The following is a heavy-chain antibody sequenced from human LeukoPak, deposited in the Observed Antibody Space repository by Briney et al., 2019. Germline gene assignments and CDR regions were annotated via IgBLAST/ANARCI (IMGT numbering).Heavy chain of an antibody. J-gene: IGHJ4*02. V-gene: IGHV1-8*01. Sequence: ASVKVSCKASGYTFTSYDINWLRQATGQGLEWMGWMNPNSGNTGYAQKFQGRVTMTRNTSISTAYMELSSLRSEDTAVYYCARGRGTTGFMIVVALDYWGQGTLVTVSS. CDR2: MNPNSGNT. D-gene: IGHD3-22*01. CDR1: GYTFTSYD. CDR3: ARGRGTTGFMIVVALDY.